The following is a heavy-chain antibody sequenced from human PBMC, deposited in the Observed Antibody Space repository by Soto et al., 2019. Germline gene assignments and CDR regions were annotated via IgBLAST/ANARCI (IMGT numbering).Heavy chain of an antibody. Sequence: HPGGSLRLSCAASGFTVSSNYMSWVRQAPGKGLEWVSVIYSGGSTYYADSVKGRFTISRDNSKNTLYLQMNSLRAEDTAVYYCARGPDILTGYYAPLSRYYYYMDVWGKGTTVTVSS. CDR1: GFTVSSNY. V-gene: IGHV3-66*01. CDR2: IYSGGST. CDR3: ARGPDILTGYYAPLSRYYYYMDV. J-gene: IGHJ6*03. D-gene: IGHD3-9*01.